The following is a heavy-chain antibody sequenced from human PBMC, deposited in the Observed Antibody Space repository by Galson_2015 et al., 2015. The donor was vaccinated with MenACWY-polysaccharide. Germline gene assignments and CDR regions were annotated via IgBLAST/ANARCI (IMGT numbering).Heavy chain of an antibody. CDR2: ISSSSSTI. J-gene: IGHJ4*02. D-gene: IGHD6-13*01. CDR1: GFTFSSYS. CDR3: ARDQRGSSWPEAFDY. Sequence: SLRLSCAASGFTFSSYSMNWVRQAPGKGLEWVSYISSSSSTIYYADSVKGRFTISRDNAKNSLYLQMNSLRAEDTAVYYCARDQRGSSWPEAFDYWGQGTLVTVSS. V-gene: IGHV3-48*01.